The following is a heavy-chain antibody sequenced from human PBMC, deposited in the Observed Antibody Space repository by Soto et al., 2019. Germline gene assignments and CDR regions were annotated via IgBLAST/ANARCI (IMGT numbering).Heavy chain of an antibody. J-gene: IGHJ4*02. D-gene: IGHD3-9*01. CDR1: GGSFSGYY. CDR3: ARGDILTGYYV. Sequence: QVQLQQWGAGLLKPSETLSLTCAVYGGSFSGYYWSWIRQPPGKGLEWIGESNHRGRTNYNPSLKSRVTISVDTSKNQFSLKLSSVIAADTAVYYCARGDILTGYYVWGQGTLVTVSS. CDR2: SNHRGRT. V-gene: IGHV4-34*01.